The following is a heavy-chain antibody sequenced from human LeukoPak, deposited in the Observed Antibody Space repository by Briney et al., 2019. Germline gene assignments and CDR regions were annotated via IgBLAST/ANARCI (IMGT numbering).Heavy chain of an antibody. D-gene: IGHD6-6*01. V-gene: IGHV4-59*11. J-gene: IGHJ4*02. Sequence: SETLSLTCTVSGGSISSHYWSWIRQPPGKGLEWIGYIHYSGSTNYNPSLKSRVTISVDTSKNQFSLKLSSVTAADTAVYYCARTLVTFFDYWGQGTLVTVSS. CDR1: GGSISSHY. CDR2: IHYSGST. CDR3: ARTLVTFFDY.